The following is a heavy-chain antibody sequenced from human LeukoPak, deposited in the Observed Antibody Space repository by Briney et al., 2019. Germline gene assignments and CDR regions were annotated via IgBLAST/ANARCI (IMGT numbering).Heavy chain of an antibody. CDR1: GGSISSSSYY. CDR2: IYYSGST. J-gene: IGHJ4*02. CDR3: ARGEALNYFDY. V-gene: IGHV4-39*01. Sequence: SETLSLTCTVSGGSISSSSYYWGWIRQPPGKGLEWIGSIYYSGSTYYNPSLKSRVTISVDTSKNQFSLKLSSVTAADTAVYYCARGEALNYFDYWGQGTLVTVSS. D-gene: IGHD2-21*01.